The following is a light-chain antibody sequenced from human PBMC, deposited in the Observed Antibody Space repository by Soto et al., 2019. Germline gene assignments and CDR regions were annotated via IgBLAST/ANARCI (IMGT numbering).Light chain of an antibody. Sequence: QSALTQPASVSGSPGQSITISCTGSRSDIGGYKYVSWYQQLPGKAPKLLIYEVSVRPSGITDRFSGSKSGITASLTISGLQSEDEAVYYCSSYTRSSALYVFGSGTKLNVL. CDR1: RSDIGGYKY. J-gene: IGLJ1*01. CDR3: SSYTRSSALYV. CDR2: EVS. V-gene: IGLV2-14*01.